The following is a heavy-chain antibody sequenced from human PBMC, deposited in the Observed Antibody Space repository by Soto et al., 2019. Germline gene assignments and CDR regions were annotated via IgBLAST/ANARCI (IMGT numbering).Heavy chain of an antibody. J-gene: IGHJ4*02. CDR1: GGSISSYC. V-gene: IGHV4-59*01. Sequence: SETLSLTCTVSGGSISSYCWSWIRQPPGKGLEWIGYIYYSGSTNYNPSLKSRVTISVDTSKNQFSLKLSSVTAADTAVYYCARSSIAARAHDYWGQGTLVTVS. D-gene: IGHD6-6*01. CDR3: ARSSIAARAHDY. CDR2: IYYSGST.